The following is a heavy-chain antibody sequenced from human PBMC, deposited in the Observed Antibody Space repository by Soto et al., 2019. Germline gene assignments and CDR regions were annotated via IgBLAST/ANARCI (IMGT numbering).Heavy chain of an antibody. J-gene: IGHJ5*02. CDR1: GSTFSSYA. CDR2: IIPIFGTA. Sequence: QVQLVQSGAEVQKPGSSVKVSCKASGSTFSSYAISWVRQAPGQGLEWMGGIIPIFGTANYAQKFQGRVTITADESTSTAYMELSSLRSEDTAVYYCARRLDSGYDLNWFDRWGQGTLVTVSS. CDR3: ARRLDSGYDLNWFDR. D-gene: IGHD5-12*01. V-gene: IGHV1-69*01.